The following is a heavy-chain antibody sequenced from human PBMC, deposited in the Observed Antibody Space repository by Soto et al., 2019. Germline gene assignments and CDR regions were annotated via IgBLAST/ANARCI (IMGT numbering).Heavy chain of an antibody. V-gene: IGHV1-18*01. CDR3: ARGRYGDY. CDR1: GYTFTSYG. D-gene: IGHD1-1*01. J-gene: IGHJ4*02. Sequence: QVHLVQSGAEVKKPGASVKVSCKASGYTFTSYGITWVRQAPGQGLEWMGWISAHNGNTDYAQKXXXXXIXXXXXXXXXAXMELRSLRSDDTAVYYCARGRYGDYWGQGALVTVSS. CDR2: ISAHNGNT.